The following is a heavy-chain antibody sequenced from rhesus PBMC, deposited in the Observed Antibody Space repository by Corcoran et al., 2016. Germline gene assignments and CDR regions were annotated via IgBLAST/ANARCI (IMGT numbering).Heavy chain of an antibody. Sequence: QVQLQESGPGLVKPSETLSLTCAVSGGSISGYWWGWIRQPPGKGLEWIGYNGGSSGSTYYNPSLKSRVTISTDTAKNQFSLKLSSVTAADTAVYYCARDRVTGTAFDYWGQGVLVTVSS. CDR2: NGGSSGST. D-gene: IGHD1-7*02. CDR3: ARDRVTGTAFDY. J-gene: IGHJ4*01. CDR1: GGSISGYW. V-gene: IGHV4-165*01.